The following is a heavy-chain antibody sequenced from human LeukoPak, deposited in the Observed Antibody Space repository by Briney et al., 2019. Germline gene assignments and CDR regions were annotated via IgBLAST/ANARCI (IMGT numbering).Heavy chain of an antibody. D-gene: IGHD3-3*01. CDR3: ASVADFAFDI. CDR2: IYYSGST. J-gene: IGHJ3*02. V-gene: IGHV4-59*08. CDR1: GGSISSYY. Sequence: SETLSLTCTVSGGSISSYYWSWIRQPPGKGLEWIGYIYYSGSTNYNPSLKSRVIISVDTSKNQFSLKLSSVTAADTAVYYCASVADFAFDIWGQGTMVTVSS.